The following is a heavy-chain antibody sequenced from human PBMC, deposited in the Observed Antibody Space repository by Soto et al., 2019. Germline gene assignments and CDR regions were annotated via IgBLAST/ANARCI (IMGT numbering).Heavy chain of an antibody. CDR1: GDSLTSYY. D-gene: IGHD3-9*01. CDR2: IYYTGKT. CDR3: ARIILTGYYGLEP. V-gene: IGHV4-59*01. Sequence: QVQLQESGPGLVKPSETLSLTCSVSGDSLTSYYWTWVRQPPGKGLECIGYIYYTGKTNYNPSLRSRVTISIDLSKHQFSLELRSLTAADTAVYYCARIILTGYYGLEPWGQGTLVIVSA. J-gene: IGHJ5*02.